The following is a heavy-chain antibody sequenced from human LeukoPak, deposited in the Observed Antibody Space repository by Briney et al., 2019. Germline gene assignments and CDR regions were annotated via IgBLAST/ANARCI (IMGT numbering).Heavy chain of an antibody. CDR3: AREGSEGYLFDY. D-gene: IGHD1-1*01. J-gene: IGHJ4*02. Sequence: SQTLSLTCAISGDSVPSSSAAWSWIRQSPSRGLEWLGRTYYRSKWYTDYAVSVKSRLTINPDTSKNQFSLQLDSMTPEDTAVYYCAREGSEGYLFDYWGQGTLVTVSS. V-gene: IGHV6-1*01. CDR1: GDSVPSSSAA. CDR2: TYYRSKWYT.